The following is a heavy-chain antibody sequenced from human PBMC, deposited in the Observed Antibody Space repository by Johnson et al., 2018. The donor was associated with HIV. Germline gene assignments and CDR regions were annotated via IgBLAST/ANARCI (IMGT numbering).Heavy chain of an antibody. CDR1: GFTFTAYG. V-gene: IGHV3-30*02. CDR3: ARVQVAMATIGYAFDI. J-gene: IGHJ3*02. Sequence: QVQLVESGGGVVQPGGSLRLSCAASGFTFTAYGMHWVRQAPGKGLEWVAFIRYDGDITYYVDSVKGRFTISRDNSKNTLYLQMNSLRTEDTAMYYCARVQVAMATIGYAFDIWGRGTMVTVSS. D-gene: IGHD5-12*01. CDR2: IRYDGDIT.